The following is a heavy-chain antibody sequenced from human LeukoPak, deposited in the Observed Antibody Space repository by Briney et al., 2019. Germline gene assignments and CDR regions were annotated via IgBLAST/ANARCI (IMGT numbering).Heavy chain of an antibody. CDR3: AKAGKGIVGATFTFDY. CDR1: GGTFSSYA. J-gene: IGHJ4*02. CDR2: INPSGGST. Sequence: ASVKVSCKASGGTFSSYAISWVRQAPGQGLEWMGIINPSGGSTSYAQKFQGRVTMTRDTSTSTVYMELSSLRSEDTAVYYCAKAGKGIVGATFTFDYWGQGTLVTVSS. V-gene: IGHV1-46*01. D-gene: IGHD1-26*01.